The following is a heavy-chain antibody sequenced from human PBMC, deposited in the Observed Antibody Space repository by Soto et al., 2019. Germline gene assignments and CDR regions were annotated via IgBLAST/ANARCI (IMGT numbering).Heavy chain of an antibody. D-gene: IGHD3-16*01. CDR3: AKVGRNFLIMITFGEFLFGAFDI. CDR1: GFTFSSYA. V-gene: IGHV3-23*01. Sequence: EVQLLESGGGLVQPGGSLRLSCAASGFTFSSYAMSWVRQAPGKGLEWVSAISGSGGSTYYADSVKGRFTISRDNSKNTLYLQMNSLRAEDTAVYYCAKVGRNFLIMITFGEFLFGAFDIWGQGTMVTVSS. CDR2: ISGSGGST. J-gene: IGHJ3*02.